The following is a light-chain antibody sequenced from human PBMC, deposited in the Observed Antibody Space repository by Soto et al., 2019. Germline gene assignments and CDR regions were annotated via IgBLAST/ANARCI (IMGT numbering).Light chain of an antibody. V-gene: IGKV1-12*01. Sequence: DIQMTQSPSSVSASVGDRVSITCRASQGIGSQLAWYQQKPGKAPQLLIHAASTLQRGVPSRFSGSGSGTDFTLTLSSLQSEDFATYYCQQANAFPRTFGQGTKVEIE. CDR1: QGIGSQ. CDR3: QQANAFPRT. CDR2: AAS. J-gene: IGKJ1*01.